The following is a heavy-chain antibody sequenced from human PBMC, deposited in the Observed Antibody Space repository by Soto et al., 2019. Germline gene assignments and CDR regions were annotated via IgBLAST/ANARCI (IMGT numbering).Heavy chain of an antibody. D-gene: IGHD2-21*02. V-gene: IGHV1-3*01. J-gene: IGHJ4*02. CDR1: GYTFTSYA. Sequence: QVQLVQSGAEVKKPGASLKVSCKASGYTFTSYAMHWVRQAPGQRLEWMGWINAGNGNTKYSQKFQGRVTITRDTSPSTAYMELSSLRSEDTAVYYCARSIVVVTAADYWGQGALVTVSS. CDR3: ARSIVVVTAADY. CDR2: INAGNGNT.